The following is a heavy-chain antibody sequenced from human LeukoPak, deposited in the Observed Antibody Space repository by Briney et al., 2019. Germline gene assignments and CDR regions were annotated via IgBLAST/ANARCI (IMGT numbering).Heavy chain of an antibody. Sequence: PGGSLRLSCAASGFTFNTYWMHWVPQAPGKGLVWVARVNREGTTTTYADSVKGRFTISRDNAKNTLYLQMNNLRAEDTAVYYCARDLDWILFDYWGQGTLVTVSS. CDR3: ARDLDWILFDY. V-gene: IGHV3-74*03. CDR2: VNREGTTT. J-gene: IGHJ4*02. D-gene: IGHD3-9*01. CDR1: GFTFNTYW.